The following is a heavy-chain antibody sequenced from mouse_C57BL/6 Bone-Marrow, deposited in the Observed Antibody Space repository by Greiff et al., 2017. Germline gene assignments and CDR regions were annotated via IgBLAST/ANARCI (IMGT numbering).Heavy chain of an antibody. V-gene: IGHV1-81*01. CDR1: GYTFTSYG. CDR2: IYPRSGNT. J-gene: IGHJ4*01. CDR3: ARREDYAMDY. Sequence: QVQLQQSGAELARPGASVKLSCKASGYTFTSYGISWVKQRTGQGLEWIGEIYPRSGNTYYNEKFKGKDTLTADKSSSTAYMELRSLTSEDSAVYFCARREDYAMDYWGQGTSVTVSS.